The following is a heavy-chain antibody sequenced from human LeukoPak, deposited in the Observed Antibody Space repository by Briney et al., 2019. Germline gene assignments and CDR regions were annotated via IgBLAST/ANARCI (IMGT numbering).Heavy chain of an antibody. D-gene: IGHD6-19*01. Sequence: GRSLRLSCAASGFTFSSYGMHWVRQAPGKGLEWVAVISYDGSNKYYADSVKGRFTISRDNSKNTLYPQMNSLRAEDTAVYYCAKVHGYSSGWYAPPQDHFDYWGQGTLVTVSS. CDR3: AKVHGYSSGWYAPPQDHFDY. CDR1: GFTFSSYG. CDR2: ISYDGSNK. J-gene: IGHJ4*02. V-gene: IGHV3-30*18.